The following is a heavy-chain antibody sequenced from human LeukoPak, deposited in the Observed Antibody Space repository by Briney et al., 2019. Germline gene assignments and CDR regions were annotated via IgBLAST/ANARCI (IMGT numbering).Heavy chain of an antibody. J-gene: IGHJ3*02. V-gene: IGHV3-7*03. CDR1: GLSLSSYW. CDR3: ARGGYGPGSGAFDI. CDR2: INQDGSEK. Sequence: PGGSLRLSCAASGLSLSSYWMSWVRQAPGKGLEWVANINQDGSEKYYVDSVKGRFTVSRDNAKNSLYLQMNSLRAEDTAVYYCARGGYGPGSGAFDIWGQGTMVTVSS. D-gene: IGHD3-10*01.